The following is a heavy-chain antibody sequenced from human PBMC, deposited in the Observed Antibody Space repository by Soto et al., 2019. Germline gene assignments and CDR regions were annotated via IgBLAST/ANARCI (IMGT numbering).Heavy chain of an antibody. CDR3: ARDLPHYGSGSFDY. Sequence: GGSLRLSCAASGFTFSSYSMNWVRQAPGKGLEWVSSISSSSSYIYYADSVKGRFTISRDNAKNSLYLQMNSLRAEDTAVYYCARDLPHYGSGSFDYWGQGTLVTVSS. D-gene: IGHD3-10*01. V-gene: IGHV3-21*01. CDR1: GFTFSSYS. J-gene: IGHJ4*02. CDR2: ISSSSSYI.